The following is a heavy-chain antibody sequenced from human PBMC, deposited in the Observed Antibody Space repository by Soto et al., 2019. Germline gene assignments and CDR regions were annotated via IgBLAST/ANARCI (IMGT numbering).Heavy chain of an antibody. J-gene: IGHJ3*01. Sequence: QVQLQQWGAGLLKPSETLSLTCAVYGGSFSGYYWSWIRQPPGKGLEWIGEINHSGSTNYNPSLKSRVTISVDTSKNQFSLKLSSVTAADTAVYYCARGWNMITFGGVKAFRSWGQGTMVTVSS. V-gene: IGHV4-34*01. CDR3: ARGWNMITFGGVKAFRS. CDR1: GGSFSGYY. CDR2: INHSGST. D-gene: IGHD3-16*01.